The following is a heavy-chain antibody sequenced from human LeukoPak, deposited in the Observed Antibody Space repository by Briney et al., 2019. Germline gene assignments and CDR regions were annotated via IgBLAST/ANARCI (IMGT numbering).Heavy chain of an antibody. CDR1: GFTFSSYS. Sequence: GGSLRLSCAASGFTFSSYSMNWVRQAPGKGLEWVSSISSSSSYIYYADSVKGRFTISRDNAKNSLYLQMNSLRAEDTAVYYCARDLRAGSTTPDAFDIWGQGTMVTVSS. V-gene: IGHV3-21*01. CDR2: ISSSSSYI. D-gene: IGHD3-10*01. CDR3: ARDLRAGSTTPDAFDI. J-gene: IGHJ3*02.